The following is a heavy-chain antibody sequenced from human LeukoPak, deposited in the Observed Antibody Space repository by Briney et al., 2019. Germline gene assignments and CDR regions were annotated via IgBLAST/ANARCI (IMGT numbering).Heavy chain of an antibody. Sequence: PSETLSLTCTVSGGSTNSGPYYWGWIRQSPGKGLEWIGSMYYTGSTYYNLSLKSRITIFLDTSKNQFSLTLGSVTATDTAVYYCARHRTDVVGGNIYYVDYWGPGTLVSVSS. D-gene: IGHD1-26*01. V-gene: IGHV4-39*01. CDR1: GGSTNSGPYY. J-gene: IGHJ4*02. CDR3: ARHRTDVVGGNIYYVDY. CDR2: MYYTGST.